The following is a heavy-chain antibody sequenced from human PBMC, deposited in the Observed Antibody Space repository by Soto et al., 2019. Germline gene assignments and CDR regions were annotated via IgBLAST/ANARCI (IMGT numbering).Heavy chain of an antibody. Sequence: EVQLVASGGDLVPPGVSLRLSCAVSGLTFSTDEMNWVRQAPGKGLEWLAYISYTSTTIKYADSVKGRFAVSRDNAKKSLYLQMNNMRVEDTAIYYCVREGGSLALDSWGQGTLVTVSS. CDR3: VREGGSLALDS. CDR2: ISYTSTTI. J-gene: IGHJ4*02. V-gene: IGHV3-48*03. D-gene: IGHD1-1*01. CDR1: GLTFSTDE.